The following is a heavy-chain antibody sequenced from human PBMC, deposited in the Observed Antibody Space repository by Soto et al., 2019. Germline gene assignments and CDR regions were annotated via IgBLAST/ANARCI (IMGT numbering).Heavy chain of an antibody. CDR2: IYYSGST. V-gene: IGHV4-59*01. CDR3: ARAMQLELLEDRLFDY. Sequence: SETLSLTCTVSGGSISSYYWSWIRQPPGKGLEWIGYIYYSGSTNYNPSLKSRVTISVDTSKNQFSLKLSSVTAADTAVYYCARAMQLELLEDRLFDYWGQGTLVTVSS. D-gene: IGHD1-7*01. CDR1: GGSISSYY. J-gene: IGHJ4*02.